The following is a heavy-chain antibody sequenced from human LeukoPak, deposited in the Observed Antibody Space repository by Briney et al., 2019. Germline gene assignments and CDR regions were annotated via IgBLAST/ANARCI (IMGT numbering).Heavy chain of an antibody. CDR2: IYYSGST. D-gene: IGHD1-26*01. J-gene: IGHJ4*02. CDR1: GGPIRCYY. Sequence: SETLSLTCTVSGGPIRCYYWGWVRQPPGKGVEWIGSIYYSGSTYFNPSLKSRVTISVDTSMNQFSLKLSSVTAADTAVYYCARVGSGSYELGSFDYWGQGTLVTVST. V-gene: IGHV4-39*07. CDR3: ARVGSGSYELGSFDY.